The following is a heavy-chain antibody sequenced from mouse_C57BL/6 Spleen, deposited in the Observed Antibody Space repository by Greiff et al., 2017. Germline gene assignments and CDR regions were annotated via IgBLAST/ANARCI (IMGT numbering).Heavy chain of an antibody. J-gene: IGHJ3*01. V-gene: IGHV1-50*01. CDR3: ASATMVTT. CDR1: GYTFTSYW. Sequence: QVQLQQPGAELVQPGASVKMSCKASGYTFTSYWMQWVKQRPGQGLEWIGEIDPSDSYTNYNQKFKGKATLTVDTSSSTAYMQISSLTSEDSAVYNCASATMVTTWGQGTLVTVSA. CDR2: IDPSDSYT. D-gene: IGHD2-2*01.